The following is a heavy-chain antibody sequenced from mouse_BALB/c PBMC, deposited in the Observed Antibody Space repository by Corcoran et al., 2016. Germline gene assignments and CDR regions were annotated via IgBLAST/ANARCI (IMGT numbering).Heavy chain of an antibody. D-gene: IGHD2-1*01. Sequence: QIQLVQSGPELKKPGETVKISCKASGYTFTNYGMHWVKQAPGKGLKWMGWINTYTGEPTYADDFKGRFAFSLETSASTAYLQINNLKNEDTATYFCASGGNYGGAYWGQGTLVTVSA. CDR2: INTYTGEP. CDR3: ASGGNYGGAY. V-gene: IGHV9-3-1*01. CDR1: GYTFTNYG. J-gene: IGHJ3*01.